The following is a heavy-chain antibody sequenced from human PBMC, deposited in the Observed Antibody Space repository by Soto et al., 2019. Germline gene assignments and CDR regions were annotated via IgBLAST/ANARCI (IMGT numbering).Heavy chain of an antibody. J-gene: IGHJ6*02. CDR1: GGSFSGYY. D-gene: IGHD3-3*01. Sequence: SETLSLTCAVYGGSFSGYYWSWIRQPPGKGLEWIGEINHSGSTNYNPSLKSRVTISVDTSKNQFSLKLSSVTAADTAVYYCARGFMDQNYDFWSGYYRPPKYYYYYYGMDVWGQGTTVTVSS. CDR3: ARGFMDQNYDFWSGYYRPPKYYYYYYGMDV. V-gene: IGHV4-34*01. CDR2: INHSGST.